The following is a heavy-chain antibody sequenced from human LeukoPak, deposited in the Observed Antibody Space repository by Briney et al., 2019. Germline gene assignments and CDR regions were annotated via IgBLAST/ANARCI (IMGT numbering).Heavy chain of an antibody. Sequence: GGSLRLSCAASGFTFSLYGLHWVRQIPGKGLEWVAFIRYDGGEIYYADSVKGRFTISRDNSKNSLYLQMNSLRTEDTALYYCAKDMRWLQPFGGSYFQHWGQGTLVTVSS. J-gene: IGHJ1*01. CDR1: GFTFSLYG. V-gene: IGHV3-30*02. CDR2: IRYDGGEI. CDR3: AKDMRWLQPFGGSYFQH. D-gene: IGHD5-24*01.